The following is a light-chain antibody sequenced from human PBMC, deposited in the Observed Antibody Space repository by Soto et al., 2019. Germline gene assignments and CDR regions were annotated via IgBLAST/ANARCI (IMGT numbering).Light chain of an antibody. CDR1: QSISSR. Sequence: DIQMTQSPSTLSASVGDTVTITCRASQSISSRLAWYQQKPGKAPKVLIYKASSLESGVPSRFSGSGSGTEFTLTISSLQPDDSATYYCQQYQSLWTFGQGTKVEIK. J-gene: IGKJ1*01. CDR2: KAS. V-gene: IGKV1-5*03. CDR3: QQYQSLWT.